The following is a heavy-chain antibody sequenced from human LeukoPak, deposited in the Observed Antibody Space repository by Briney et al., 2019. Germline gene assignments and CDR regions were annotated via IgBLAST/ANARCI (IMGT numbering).Heavy chain of an antibody. CDR2: MSDSGST. D-gene: IGHD5-12*01. J-gene: IGHJ5*02. CDR3: ARGMAAAYDYNWFDP. CDR1: GGSISSYG. Sequence: SETLSLTCTVSGGSISSYGWSWIRQTAGKGLEWVGRMSDSGSTRYNPSLKSRVTMSVYTLKNQFSLKLDSVTAADTAVYFCARGMAAAYDYNWFDPWGTGTMVTVSS. V-gene: IGHV4-4*07.